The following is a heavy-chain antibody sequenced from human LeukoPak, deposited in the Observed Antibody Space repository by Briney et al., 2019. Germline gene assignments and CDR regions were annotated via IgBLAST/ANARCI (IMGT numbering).Heavy chain of an antibody. D-gene: IGHD1-1*01. J-gene: IGHJ4*02. Sequence: GGSLRLSCAASGFTFSSYNMNWVRQAPGKGLEWVSTISTSSSYIYYADSVKGRFTISRDNGKNSLYLQMSSLRAEDTAVYYCATDRDWTLLDYWGQGTLVTVSS. CDR2: ISTSSSYI. CDR3: ATDRDWTLLDY. CDR1: GFTFSSYN. V-gene: IGHV3-21*01.